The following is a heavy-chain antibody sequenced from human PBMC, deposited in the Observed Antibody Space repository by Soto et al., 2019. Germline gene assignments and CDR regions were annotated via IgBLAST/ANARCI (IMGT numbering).Heavy chain of an antibody. V-gene: IGHV5-51*01. CDR3: AGRSRSGYDWVAYNWFDP. D-gene: IGHD5-12*01. CDR1: GYSFGTHW. CDR2: IYPSDSDT. J-gene: IGHJ5*02. Sequence: PGESLKISCKGSGYSFGTHWIAWVRQMPGKGLEWMGTIYPSDSDTTYSPSVQGQVTISVDKSISTAYVQWSSLKASDSAVYYCAGRSRSGYDWVAYNWFDPWGQGTLVTASS.